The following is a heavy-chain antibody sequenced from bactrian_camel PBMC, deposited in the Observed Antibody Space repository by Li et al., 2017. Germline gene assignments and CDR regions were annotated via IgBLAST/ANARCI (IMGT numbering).Heavy chain of an antibody. CDR1: GGRFYSNYL. CDR2: INPWGVPT. Sequence: QVQLVESGGGSVQAGGSLRLSCVVSGGRFYSNYLMAWFRQAPGKEREGVASINPWGVPTYYHFSVEGRFTISRDNAKNTLYLQLNSLKTEDTAIYFCARGERYGAGRMYRWGQGTQVTVS. J-gene: IGHJ4*01. D-gene: IGHD3*01. V-gene: IGHV3S54*01. CDR3: ARGERYGAGRMYR.